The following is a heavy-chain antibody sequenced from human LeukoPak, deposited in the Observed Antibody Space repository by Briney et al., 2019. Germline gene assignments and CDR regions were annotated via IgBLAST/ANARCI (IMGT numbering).Heavy chain of an antibody. D-gene: IGHD2-15*01. Sequence: TLSLTCAVYGGSFSGYYWSWIRQPPGKGLEWIGEINHSGSTNYNPSLQSRVTISVDTSKNQFSLKLSSVTAADTAVYYCARGTTVVVDYWGQGTLVTVSS. J-gene: IGHJ4*02. CDR1: GGSFSGYY. CDR3: ARGTTVVVDY. CDR2: INHSGST. V-gene: IGHV4-34*01.